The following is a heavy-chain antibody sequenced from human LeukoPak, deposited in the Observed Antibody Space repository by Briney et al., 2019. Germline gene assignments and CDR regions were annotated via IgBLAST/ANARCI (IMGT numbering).Heavy chain of an antibody. Sequence: SETLSLTCTVSSGSISNYYWSWIRQPAGKGLEWIGRIHNSGSTNYSPTLKSRVTMSMDTSKFSLRLTSVTAADTALYYCARDRSSAYYRDYFDYWVQGILVTVSS. CDR2: IHNSGST. D-gene: IGHD3-22*01. CDR1: SGSISNYY. V-gene: IGHV4-4*07. J-gene: IGHJ4*02. CDR3: ARDRSSAYYRDYFDY.